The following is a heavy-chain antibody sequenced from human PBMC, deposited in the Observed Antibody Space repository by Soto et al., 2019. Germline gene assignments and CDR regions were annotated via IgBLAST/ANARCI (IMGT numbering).Heavy chain of an antibody. J-gene: IGHJ3*02. Sequence: SETLSLTCTVSGGSISGFYWSWIRQPPGKGLEWIGYIYYSGSTNYNPSLKSRVTISEDMSKNQFSLKLRSVTAADTAVYYCARNRLEDAFDIWGQGTMVTVSS. CDR1: GGSISGFY. CDR3: ARNRLEDAFDI. CDR2: IYYSGST. V-gene: IGHV4-59*01.